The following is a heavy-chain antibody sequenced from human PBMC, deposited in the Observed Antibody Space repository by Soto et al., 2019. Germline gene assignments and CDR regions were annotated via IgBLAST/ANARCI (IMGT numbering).Heavy chain of an antibody. CDR2: IIPIFGTA. CDR1: GGTFSSYA. CDR3: ARDIRDGYNPLDY. Sequence: SVKVSCKASGGTFSSYAISWVRQAPGQGLEWMGGIIPIFGTANYAQKFQGRVTITADESTSTAYMELSSLRSEDTAVYYCARDIRDGYNPLDYWGQGTLVTVSS. J-gene: IGHJ4*02. V-gene: IGHV1-69*13. D-gene: IGHD5-12*01.